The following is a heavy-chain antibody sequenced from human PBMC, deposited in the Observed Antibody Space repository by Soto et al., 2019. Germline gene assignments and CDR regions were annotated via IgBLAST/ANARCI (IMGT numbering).Heavy chain of an antibody. Sequence: QVQLVQSGAEVKKPGSSVKVSCKASGGTFSSSAISWVRQAPGQGLEWMGGIIPIFGTANYAQKFQGRVTITADASAYTAYMELSSLTSEDTAIYFCAREGQWLVRLGGVQYHGMDVWGRGTTVTVSS. CDR2: IIPIFGTA. CDR3: AREGQWLVRLGGVQYHGMDV. J-gene: IGHJ6*02. V-gene: IGHV1-69*01. D-gene: IGHD6-19*01. CDR1: GGTFSSSA.